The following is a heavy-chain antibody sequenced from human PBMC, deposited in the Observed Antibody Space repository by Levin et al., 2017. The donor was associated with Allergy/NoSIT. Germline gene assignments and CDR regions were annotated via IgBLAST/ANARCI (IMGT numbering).Heavy chain of an antibody. CDR3: ASGRYYGSGSYTKGGMDV. Sequence: PSQTLSLTCAIYGGSFSGYHWSWIRQPPGKGLEWIGEIDHSGSTSYNPSLKSRVTISVDTSKNQFSLKLSSVTAADTAVYYCASGRYYGSGSYTKGGMDVWGQGTTVTVSS. J-gene: IGHJ6*02. CDR1: GGSFSGYH. D-gene: IGHD3-10*01. V-gene: IGHV4-34*01. CDR2: IDHSGST.